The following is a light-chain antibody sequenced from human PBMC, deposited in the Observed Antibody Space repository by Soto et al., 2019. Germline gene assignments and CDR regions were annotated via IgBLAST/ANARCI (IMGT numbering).Light chain of an antibody. CDR1: SSDVGGYNY. J-gene: IGLJ3*02. CDR2: EVS. CDR3: SSYAGRTNVV. Sequence: QSALTQPPSASGSPGQSVTISYTGTSSDVGGYNYVSWYQQHPGKAPKLMIYEVSKRPSGVPDRFSGSKSGNTASLTVSGLQAEDEADYYCSSYAGRTNVVFGGGTKVTVL. V-gene: IGLV2-8*01.